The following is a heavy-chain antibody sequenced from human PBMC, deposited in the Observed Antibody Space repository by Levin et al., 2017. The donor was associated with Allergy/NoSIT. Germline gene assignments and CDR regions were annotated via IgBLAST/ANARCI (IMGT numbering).Heavy chain of an antibody. CDR3: ARDEWLRHDAFDI. CDR1: GFTFSSYW. Sequence: PGESLKISCAASGFTFSSYWMSWVRQAPGKGLEWVANIKQDGSEKYYVDSVKGRFTISRDNAKNSLYLQMNSLRAEDTAVYYCARDEWLRHDAFDIWGQGTMVTVSS. V-gene: IGHV3-7*04. CDR2: IKQDGSEK. D-gene: IGHD5-12*01. J-gene: IGHJ3*02.